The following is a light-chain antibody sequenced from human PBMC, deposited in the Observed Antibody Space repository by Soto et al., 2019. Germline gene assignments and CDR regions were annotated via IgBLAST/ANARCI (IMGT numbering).Light chain of an antibody. J-gene: IGLJ2*01. CDR2: DVT. CDR1: SSDVGGYNY. CDR3: SSVGGSNNFVV. Sequence: QSALTQPPSASGSPGQSVTISCTGTSSDVGGYNYVSWYQQHPGKAPKLMIYDVTKRPSGVPDRFSGSKSGNTASLTVSGLQAEDEADYYCSSVGGSNNFVVFRGGTKLTVL. V-gene: IGLV2-8*01.